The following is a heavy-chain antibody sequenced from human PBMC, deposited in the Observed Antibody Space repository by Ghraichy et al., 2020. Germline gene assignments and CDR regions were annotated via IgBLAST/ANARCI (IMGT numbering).Heavy chain of an antibody. V-gene: IGHV4-34*01. D-gene: IGHD3-3*02. CDR2: INHSGST. J-gene: IGHJ6*02. CDR3: AITRPFYPIFYYYGMDV. CDR1: GGSFSGYY. Sequence: SQTLSLTCAVYGGSFSGYYWSWIRQPPGKGLEWIGEINHSGSTNYNPSLKSRVTISVDTSKNQFSLKLSSVTAADTAVYYCAITRPFYPIFYYYGMDVWGQGTTVTVSS.